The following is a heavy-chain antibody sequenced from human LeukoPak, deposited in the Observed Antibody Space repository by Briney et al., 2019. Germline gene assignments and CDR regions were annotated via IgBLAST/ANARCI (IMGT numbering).Heavy chain of an antibody. CDR3: ARSGYSYGFDYYYYGMDV. CDR2: IYYSGST. D-gene: IGHD5-18*01. Sequence: PSETLSLTCTVSGGSISSYYWSWIRQPPGKGLEWIGYIYYSGSTNYNPSLKSRVTISVDMSKNQFSLKLSSVTAADTAVYYCARSGYSYGFDYYYYGMDVWGQGTTVTVSS. CDR1: GGSISSYY. J-gene: IGHJ6*02. V-gene: IGHV4-59*08.